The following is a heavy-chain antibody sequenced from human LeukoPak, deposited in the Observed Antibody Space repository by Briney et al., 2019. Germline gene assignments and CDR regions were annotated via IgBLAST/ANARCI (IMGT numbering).Heavy chain of an antibody. CDR3: TTALAEWGYYYYYKDV. CDR2: IKSKTDGGTT. D-gene: IGHD3-16*01. J-gene: IGHJ6*03. CDR1: GFTFSNAW. Sequence: GGSLRLSCAATGFTFSNAWMSWVRQAPGKGLEWVGRIKSKTDGGTTDYAAPVKGRFTISRDDSKNTLYLQMNSLKTEDTAVYYCTTALAEWGYYYYYKDVLGKGTTVTVSS. V-gene: IGHV3-15*01.